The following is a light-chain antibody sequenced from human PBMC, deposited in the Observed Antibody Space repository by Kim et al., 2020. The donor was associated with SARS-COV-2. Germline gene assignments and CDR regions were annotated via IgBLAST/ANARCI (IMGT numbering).Light chain of an antibody. CDR2: DAS. Sequence: LYLWPGERATLSCRASQSVSSYLAWYQQKPGQAPRLLIYDASNRATGIQARFSGSGSGTDFTRTISSLEPEDFAVYYCQQRSNSSTFGQGTKLEI. CDR3: QQRSNSST. CDR1: QSVSSY. V-gene: IGKV3-11*01. J-gene: IGKJ2*01.